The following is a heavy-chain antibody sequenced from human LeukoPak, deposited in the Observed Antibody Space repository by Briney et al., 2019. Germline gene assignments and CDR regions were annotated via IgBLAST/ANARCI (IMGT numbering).Heavy chain of an antibody. CDR2: ISSSGSTI. J-gene: IGHJ4*02. CDR1: GFTFSSYE. D-gene: IGHD5-12*01. CDR3: ARVGSGYDRVDYFDY. V-gene: IGHV3-48*03. Sequence: GGSLRLSCAASGFTFSSYEMNWVRQAPGKGLEWVSYISSSGSTIYYADSVKGRFTISKDNAKNSLYLQMNSLRAEDAAVYYCARVGSGYDRVDYFDYWGQGTLVTVSS.